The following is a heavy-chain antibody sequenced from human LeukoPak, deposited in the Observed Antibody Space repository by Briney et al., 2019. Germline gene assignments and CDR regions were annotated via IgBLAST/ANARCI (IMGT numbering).Heavy chain of an antibody. Sequence: PSETLSLTCTVSGGSISSSSYYWGWIRQPPGKGLEWIGSIYYSGSTYYNPSLKSRVTISVDTSKNQFSLKLSSVTAADTAVYYCARDERLVAAYDYWGQGTLVTVSS. CDR3: ARDERLVAAYDY. V-gene: IGHV4-39*07. CDR2: IYYSGST. D-gene: IGHD2-15*01. J-gene: IGHJ4*02. CDR1: GGSISSSSYY.